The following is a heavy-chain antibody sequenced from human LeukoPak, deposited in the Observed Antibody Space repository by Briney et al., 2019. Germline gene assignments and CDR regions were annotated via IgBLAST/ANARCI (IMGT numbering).Heavy chain of an antibody. V-gene: IGHV1-2*02. CDR1: GYTFTGYY. J-gene: IGHJ4*02. CDR2: INPNSGGT. CDR3: ARIYRKVWSGYERKWFDY. D-gene: IGHD3-3*01. Sequence: ASVKVSCKASGYTFTGYYMHWVRQAPGRGLEWMGWINPNSGGTNYAQKFQGRVTMTRDTSISTAYMELSRLRSDDTAVYYCARIYRKVWSGYERKWFDYWGQGTLVTVSS.